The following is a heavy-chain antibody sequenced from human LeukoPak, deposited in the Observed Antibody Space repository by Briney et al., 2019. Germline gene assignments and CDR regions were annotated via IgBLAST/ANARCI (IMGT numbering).Heavy chain of an antibody. D-gene: IGHD4-17*01. V-gene: IGHV1-69*13. CDR3: ARDLRGIPHAFDI. Sequence: ASVKASCKASGGTFSSYAISWVRQAPGQGLEWMGGIIPIFGTANYAQKFQGRVTITADESTSTAYMELSSLRSEDTAVYYCARDLRGIPHAFDIWGQGTMVTVSS. CDR2: IIPIFGTA. CDR1: GGTFSSYA. J-gene: IGHJ3*02.